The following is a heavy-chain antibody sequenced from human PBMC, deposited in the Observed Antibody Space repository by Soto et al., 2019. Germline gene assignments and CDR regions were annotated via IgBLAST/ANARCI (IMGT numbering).Heavy chain of an antibody. CDR3: AKDLGVLRFLEWLSPLDDAFDI. D-gene: IGHD3-3*01. V-gene: IGHV3-30*18. Sequence: GGSLRLSCAASGFTFSSYGMHWVRQAPGKGLEWVAVISYDGSNKYYADSVKGRVTISRDNSMDTLYLQMNSLRAEDTAVYYCAKDLGVLRFLEWLSPLDDAFDIWGQGTMVTVSS. J-gene: IGHJ3*02. CDR2: ISYDGSNK. CDR1: GFTFSSYG.